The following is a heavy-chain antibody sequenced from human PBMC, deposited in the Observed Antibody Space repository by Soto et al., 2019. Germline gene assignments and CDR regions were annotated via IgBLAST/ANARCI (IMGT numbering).Heavy chain of an antibody. D-gene: IGHD3-3*01. CDR2: INPSSRTI. Sequence: EVQLVESGGGLVQPGGSLRLSCGTSGFTFSSYSMNWVRQAPGKGLEWVSDINPSSRTIYYADSVKGRFIISRDNAKNSLYLQMHSLRAEDTAVYYCARDYEFWSGQSYYYYYLDVWGKGTTVTVSS. V-gene: IGHV3-48*01. CDR1: GFTFSSYS. J-gene: IGHJ6*03. CDR3: ARDYEFWSGQSYYYYYLDV.